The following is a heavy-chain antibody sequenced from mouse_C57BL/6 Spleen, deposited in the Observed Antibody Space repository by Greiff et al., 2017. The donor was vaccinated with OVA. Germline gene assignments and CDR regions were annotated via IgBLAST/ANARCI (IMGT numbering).Heavy chain of an antibody. V-gene: IGHV1-50*01. D-gene: IGHD1-1*01. CDR2: IDPSDSYT. CDR3: ARAGNYGSSSAWFAY. Sequence: QVQLKQPGAELVKPGASVKLSCKASGYTFTSYWMQWVKQRPGQGLEWIGEIDPSDSYTNYNQKFKGKATLTVDTSSSTAYMQLSSLTSEDSAVYYCARAGNYGSSSAWFAYWGQGTLVTVSA. CDR1: GYTFTSYW. J-gene: IGHJ3*01.